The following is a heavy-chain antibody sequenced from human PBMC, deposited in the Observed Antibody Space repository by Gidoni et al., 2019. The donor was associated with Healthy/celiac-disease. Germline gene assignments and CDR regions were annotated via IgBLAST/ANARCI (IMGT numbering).Heavy chain of an antibody. CDR2: IYYSGST. D-gene: IGHD2-15*01. J-gene: IGHJ5*02. CDR1: GGSISSYY. CDR3: ARDSTGRYCSGGSCYSILNWFDP. V-gene: IGHV4-59*01. Sequence: QVQLQESGPGLVQPSETLSLTCTVSGGSISSYYWSWIRQPPGKGLEWIGYIYYSGSTNYNPSLKSRVTISVDTSKNQFSLKLSSVTAADTAVYYCARDSTGRYCSGGSCYSILNWFDPWGQGTLVTVSS.